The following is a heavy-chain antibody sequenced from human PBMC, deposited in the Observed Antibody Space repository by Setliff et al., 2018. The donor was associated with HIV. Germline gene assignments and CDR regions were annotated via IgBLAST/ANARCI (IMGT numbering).Heavy chain of an antibody. CDR1: GYTFTNYA. V-gene: IGHV1-18*01. J-gene: IGHJ4*02. CDR3: ATRGNLVGIDFDY. D-gene: IGHD2-21*01. Sequence: ASVKVSCKASGYTFTNYAISWVRQAPGQGLEWMGWISTYIGDTKYAQKLQGRVTMTTDTSTSTAHMELNSLRAEDTAVYYCATRGNLVGIDFDYWGQGTLVTVSS. CDR2: ISTYIGDT.